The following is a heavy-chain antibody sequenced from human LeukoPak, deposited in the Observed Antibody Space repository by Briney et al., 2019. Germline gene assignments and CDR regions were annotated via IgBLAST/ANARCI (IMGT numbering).Heavy chain of an antibody. CDR3: ARWPIAAAPPVYYFDY. Sequence: PGGSLRLSCAASGFAFSSYNMNWVRQAPGKGLEWVSSISSSTSHIYYADSVTGRFTISRDNAKNSLYLQVNSLRAEDTAVYYCARWPIAAAPPVYYFDYWGQGTLVTVSS. V-gene: IGHV3-21*01. CDR1: GFAFSSYN. D-gene: IGHD6-13*01. J-gene: IGHJ4*02. CDR2: ISSSTSHI.